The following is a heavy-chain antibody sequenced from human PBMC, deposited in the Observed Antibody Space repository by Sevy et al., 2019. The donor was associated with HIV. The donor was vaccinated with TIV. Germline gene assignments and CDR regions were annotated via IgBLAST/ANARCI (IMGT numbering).Heavy chain of an antibody. V-gene: IGHV4-59*01. D-gene: IGHD2-8*01. CDR1: GGSISGYL. CDR3: ARSGHAAIIKGIGVFDI. CDR2: IYYSGST. J-gene: IGHJ3*02. Sequence: SETLSLTCTVSGGSISGYLWSWIRQPPGKALEWIGYIYYSGSTNYNPSLKSRVTISVDTSKNQFSLTLSSVTAADTAVYYCARSGHAAIIKGIGVFDIWGQGTMVTVSS.